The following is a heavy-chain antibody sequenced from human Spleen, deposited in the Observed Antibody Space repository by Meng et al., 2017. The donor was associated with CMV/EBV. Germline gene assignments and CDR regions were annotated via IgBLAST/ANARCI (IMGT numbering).Heavy chain of an antibody. J-gene: IGHJ5*02. D-gene: IGHD7-27*01. Sequence: ASVKVSCKASGGTFSSYAISWVRQAPGQGLEWMGWINPNSGGTNYAQKFQGRVTMTRDTSISTAYMELSRLRSDDTAVYYCARDRMGTRDFDPWGQGTLVTVSS. V-gene: IGHV1-2*02. CDR1: GGTFSSYA. CDR2: INPNSGGT. CDR3: ARDRMGTRDFDP.